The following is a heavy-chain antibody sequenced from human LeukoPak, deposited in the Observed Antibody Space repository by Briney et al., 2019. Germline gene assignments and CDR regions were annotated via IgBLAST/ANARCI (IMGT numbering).Heavy chain of an antibody. Sequence: SETLSLTCTVSGGSISSYYWSWIRQPPGKGLEWIGYIYYSGSTNYNPSLKSRVTISVDTSKNQFSLKLSSVTAADTAVYYCASSSYYYGSGSYYSVRPPFDYWGQGTLVTVSS. CDR1: GGSISSYY. J-gene: IGHJ4*02. V-gene: IGHV4-59*08. CDR3: ASSSYYYGSGSYYSVRPPFDY. CDR2: IYYSGST. D-gene: IGHD3-10*01.